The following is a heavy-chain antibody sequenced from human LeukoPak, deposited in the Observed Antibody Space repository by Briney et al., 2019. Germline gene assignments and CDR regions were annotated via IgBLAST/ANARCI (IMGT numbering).Heavy chain of an antibody. CDR3: AKAGYYGSGYTFFDY. V-gene: IGHV3-9*01. CDR1: GFTFDDYA. CDR2: ISWNSGSI. J-gene: IGHJ4*02. Sequence: PGGSLRLSCAASGFTFDDYAMHWVRQAPGKGLEWVSGISWNSGSIGYADSVKGRFTISRDNAKNSLYLQMNSLRAEDTALYYCAKAGYYGSGYTFFDYWGQGTLVTVSS. D-gene: IGHD3-10*01.